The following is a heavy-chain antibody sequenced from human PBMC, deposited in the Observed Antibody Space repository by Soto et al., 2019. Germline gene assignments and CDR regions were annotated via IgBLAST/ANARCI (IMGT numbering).Heavy chain of an antibody. V-gene: IGHV3-23*01. CDR1: GFSFSTYA. Sequence: EVQLLESGGILVQPGGSLRLSCAASGFSFSTYAMSWVRRAPGKGLEWVSSINHDGGSTFYADAVKGRFTISRDNSKNMVYLQMNSLRAEDTAVDYCAKGLSVVGIAEDFDYWGQGTLVTVSS. CDR3: AKGLSVVGIAEDFDY. CDR2: INHDGGST. D-gene: IGHD2-15*01. J-gene: IGHJ4*02.